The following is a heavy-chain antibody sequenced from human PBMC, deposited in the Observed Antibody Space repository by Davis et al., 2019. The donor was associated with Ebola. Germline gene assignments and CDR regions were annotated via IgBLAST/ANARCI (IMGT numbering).Heavy chain of an antibody. J-gene: IGHJ4*02. Sequence: SVKVSCKASGGTLSRYTISWVRQAPGQGLEWMGGIIPIIGTANNAQKFQGRVTITADESTSTAYMELSSLRYEDTAVYYCATSRDGYTPDDYWGQGILVTVSS. CDR2: IIPIIGTA. CDR1: GGTLSRYT. D-gene: IGHD5-24*01. V-gene: IGHV1-69*13. CDR3: ATSRDGYTPDDY.